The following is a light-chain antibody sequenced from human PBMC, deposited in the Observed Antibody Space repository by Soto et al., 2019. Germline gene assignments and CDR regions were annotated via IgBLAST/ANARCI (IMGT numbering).Light chain of an antibody. CDR3: MQALQAPFT. CDR2: SGS. V-gene: IGKV2-28*01. Sequence: EIVMTQSPLSLPVTPGEPASISCKSSQSLLHSNGYNYLDWYLQKPGQSPQLLIYSGSNRASGVPDRCSGSGSGTDFTLKISRVEAEDVAVYYCMQALQAPFTFGPGTKVDIK. CDR1: QSLLHSNGYNY. J-gene: IGKJ3*01.